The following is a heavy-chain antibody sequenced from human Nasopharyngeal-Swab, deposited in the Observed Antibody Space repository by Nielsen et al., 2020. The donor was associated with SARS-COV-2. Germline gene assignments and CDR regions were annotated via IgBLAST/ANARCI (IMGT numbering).Heavy chain of an antibody. CDR1: GGSISTSSDF. Sequence: SETLSLTCTVSGGSISTSSDFWGWIRQPPGKGLEWIGNFFYSGTPNYNPSLKSRVTISVDAPRNQFSLRLNSVTSADTAMYYCARDSSGWHYWGQGTLVTVSS. J-gene: IGHJ4*02. V-gene: IGHV4-61*01. CDR3: ARDSSGWHY. CDR2: FFYSGTP. D-gene: IGHD6-19*01.